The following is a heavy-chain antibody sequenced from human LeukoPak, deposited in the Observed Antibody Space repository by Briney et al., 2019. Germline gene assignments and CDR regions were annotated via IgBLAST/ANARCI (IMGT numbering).Heavy chain of an antibody. CDR2: ISAYNGNT. CDR3: ARDRKYGLQYPLRGFDY. CDR1: GGTFSSYS. Sequence: EASVKVSCKASGGTFSSYSISWVRQAPGQGLEWMGWISAYNGNTNYAQKLQGRVTMTTDTSTSTAYMELRSLRSDDTAVYYCARDRKYGLQYPLRGFDYWGQGTLVTVSS. D-gene: IGHD4-11*01. V-gene: IGHV1-18*01. J-gene: IGHJ4*02.